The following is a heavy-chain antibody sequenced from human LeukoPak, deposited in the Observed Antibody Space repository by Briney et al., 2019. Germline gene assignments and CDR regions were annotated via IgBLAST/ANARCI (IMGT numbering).Heavy chain of an antibody. CDR3: AKSGLNRFDY. CDR2: FSVSGGRT. Sequence: GGSLRLSCAASGFTFSSYAMSWVRQAPGKGLEWVSTFSVSGGRTHYADSVKRRFTISRGNSKNTLYLQMNSLRAEDTAVYYCAKSGLNRFDYWGQGTLVTVSS. V-gene: IGHV3-23*01. CDR1: GFTFSSYA. D-gene: IGHD2-15*01. J-gene: IGHJ4*02.